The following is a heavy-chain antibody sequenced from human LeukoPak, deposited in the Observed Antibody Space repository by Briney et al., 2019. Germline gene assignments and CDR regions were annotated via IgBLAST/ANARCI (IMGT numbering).Heavy chain of an antibody. D-gene: IGHD6-19*01. Sequence: GGSLRLSCAASGFTFDDYAMHWVRQAPGKGLEWVSLISGDGGSTYYADSVKGRFTISRDNSKNSLYLQMNSLRTEDTALYYCAKEHHGSSWRTFPQTVFRIAVAGPPYFDYWGQGTLVTVSS. CDR2: ISGDGGST. CDR3: AKEHHGSSWRTFPQTVFRIAVAGPPYFDY. CDR1: GFTFDDYA. V-gene: IGHV3-43*02. J-gene: IGHJ4*02.